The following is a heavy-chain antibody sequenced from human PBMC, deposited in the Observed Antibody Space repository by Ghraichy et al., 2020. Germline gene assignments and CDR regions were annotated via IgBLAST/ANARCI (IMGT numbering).Heavy chain of an antibody. V-gene: IGHV3-23*01. D-gene: IGHD2-21*02. CDR3: AKDQGDGDYPDY. CDR1: GFTFSSYA. J-gene: IGHJ4*02. CDR2: ISGGGGST. Sequence: GGSLRLSCAASGFTFSSYAMSWVRQAPGKGLEWVSAISGGGGSTYYADSVKGRFTISRDNSKNTLYLQMNSLRAEDTAVYYCAKDQGDGDYPDYWGQGTLVTVSS.